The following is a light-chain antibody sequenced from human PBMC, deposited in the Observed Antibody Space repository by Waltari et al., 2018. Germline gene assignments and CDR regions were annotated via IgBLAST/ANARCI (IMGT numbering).Light chain of an antibody. J-gene: IGLJ3*02. CDR1: TLGSKY. CDR2: QDS. Sequence: SYELTQPSSVSVSPGQTASITRSGYTLGSKYVSWFQQRPGQSPVLVIYQDSERPSGIPERFSGSNSGDTATLTISGTQAMDEAEYFCQAWDTSTVVFGGGTELTVL. V-gene: IGLV3-1*01. CDR3: QAWDTSTVV.